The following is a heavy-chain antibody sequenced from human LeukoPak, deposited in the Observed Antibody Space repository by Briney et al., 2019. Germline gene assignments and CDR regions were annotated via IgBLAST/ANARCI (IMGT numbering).Heavy chain of an antibody. CDR1: DAAISGYY. J-gene: IGHJ4*02. D-gene: IGHD1-26*01. V-gene: IGHV4-59*01. CDR3: ARDLGGIYFDY. Sequence: SETLSLTCTVSDAAISGYYWSWIRQPPGKGLEWIGSIHFSGSTNYNPSLRSRVTTSVDTSKNQLSLKLSSVTAADTAVYYCARDLGGIYFDYWGQGTLVTVSS. CDR2: IHFSGST.